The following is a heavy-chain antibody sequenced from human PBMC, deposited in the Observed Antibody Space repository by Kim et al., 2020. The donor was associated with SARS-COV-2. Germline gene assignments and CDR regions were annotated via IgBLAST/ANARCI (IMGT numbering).Heavy chain of an antibody. CDR3: ARAPAWVAAAGNDAFDI. CDR2: ISSSGSTI. D-gene: IGHD6-13*01. V-gene: IGHV3-48*03. CDR1: GFTFSSYE. Sequence: GGSLRLSCAASGFTFSSYEMNWVRQAPGKGLEWVSYISSSGSTIYYADSVKGRFTISRDNAKNSLYLQMNSLRAEDTAVYYCARAPAWVAAAGNDAFDIWGQGTMVTVSS. J-gene: IGHJ3*02.